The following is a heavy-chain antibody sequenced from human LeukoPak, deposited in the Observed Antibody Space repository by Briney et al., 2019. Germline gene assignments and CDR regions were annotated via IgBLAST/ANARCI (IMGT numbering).Heavy chain of an antibody. CDR3: TRNAQHRYPGVIVLEDF. D-gene: IGHD3-16*02. CDR2: ISTSSTYT. J-gene: IGHJ4*02. Sequence: PGGSLRLSCSASGFTFSSYTMNWARQAPGKGLEWVASISTSSTYTHYADSFKGRFTISRDNAKNSMFLQMNSLRAEDTAVYYCTRNAQHRYPGVIVLEDFWGQGTLVTVSS. V-gene: IGHV3-21*01. CDR1: GFTFSSYT.